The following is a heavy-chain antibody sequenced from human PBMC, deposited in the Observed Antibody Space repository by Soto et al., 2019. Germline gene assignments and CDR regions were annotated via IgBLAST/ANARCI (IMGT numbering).Heavy chain of an antibody. J-gene: IGHJ5*02. CDR1: GYSISSGYY. D-gene: IGHD3-3*01. CDR3: ARGYYDFWSGYYFNWFDP. Sequence: NPSETLSLTCAVSGYSISSGYYWGWIRQPPGKGLEWIGSIYHSGSTYYNPSLKSRVTISVDTSKNQFSLKLSSVTAADTAVYYCARGYYDFWSGYYFNWFDPWGQGTLVTVSS. V-gene: IGHV4-38-2*01. CDR2: IYHSGST.